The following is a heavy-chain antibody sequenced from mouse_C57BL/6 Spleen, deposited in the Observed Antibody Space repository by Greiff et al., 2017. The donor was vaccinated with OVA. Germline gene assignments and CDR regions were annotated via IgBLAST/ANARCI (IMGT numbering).Heavy chain of an antibody. CDR2: ISGGGGNT. V-gene: IGHV5-9*04. CDR3: SRGYWDVGFAY. D-gene: IGHD4-1*01. Sequence: DVKLVESGGGLVKPGGSLKLSCAASGFTFSSYTMSWVRQTPEKRLEWVATISGGGGNTYYPDSVKGRFTFSRDNAKNTLYLQMSSLRSEDTAVYYCSRGYWDVGFAYWGQGTLVTVSA. CDR1: GFTFSSYT. J-gene: IGHJ3*01.